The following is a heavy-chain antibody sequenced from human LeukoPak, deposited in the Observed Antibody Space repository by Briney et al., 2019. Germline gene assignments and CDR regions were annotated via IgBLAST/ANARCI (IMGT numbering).Heavy chain of an antibody. D-gene: IGHD2-8*02. CDR2: IKEDGARE. Sequence: GGSLRLSCAASGFNFGSYWMSWVRQAPGEGLEWVAHIKEDGARENYVDSVKGRFTISRDNAKNALYLQMNNLRAEDTALYFCTRDGWGNVLDLWGQGTLVTVSS. CDR3: TRDGWGNVLDL. J-gene: IGHJ5*02. CDR1: GFNFGSYW. V-gene: IGHV3-7*01.